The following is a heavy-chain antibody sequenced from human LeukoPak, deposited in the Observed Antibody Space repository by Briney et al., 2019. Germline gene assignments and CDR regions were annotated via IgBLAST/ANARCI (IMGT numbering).Heavy chain of an antibody. CDR2: ISAYNGNT. CDR3: ARDLPPYYYDSSGYRATDH. V-gene: IGHV1-18*01. Sequence: ASVKVSCKAPGYTFTSYGISWVRQAPGQGLEWMGWISAYNGNTNYAQKLQGRVTMTTDTSTSTAYMELRSLRSDDTAVYYCARDLPPYYYDSSGYRATDHWGQGTLVTVSS. J-gene: IGHJ4*02. D-gene: IGHD3-22*01. CDR1: GYTFTSYG.